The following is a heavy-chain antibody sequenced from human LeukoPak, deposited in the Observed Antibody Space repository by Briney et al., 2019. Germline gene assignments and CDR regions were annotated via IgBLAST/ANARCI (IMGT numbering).Heavy chain of an antibody. D-gene: IGHD3-10*01. Sequence: PSETLSLTCTVSGGSISSYYWSWIRQPAGKGLEWIGRIYTSGSTNYNPSLKSRVTMSVDTSKNQFSLKLSSVTAADTAVYYCARVKVVRGVSEFDYWGPGNLVTVSS. CDR1: GGSISSYY. V-gene: IGHV4-4*07. J-gene: IGHJ4*02. CDR3: ARVKVVRGVSEFDY. CDR2: IYTSGST.